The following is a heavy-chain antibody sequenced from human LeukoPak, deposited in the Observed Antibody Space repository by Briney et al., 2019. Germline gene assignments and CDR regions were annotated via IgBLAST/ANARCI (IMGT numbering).Heavy chain of an antibody. V-gene: IGHV4-39*07. D-gene: IGHD4-17*01. Sequence: SETLSLTCTVSGGSISSSSYYWGWIRQPPGKGLEWIGSIYYSGSTYYNPSLKSRVAISVDTSKNQFSLKLSSVTAADTAVYYCARGHDYGDLIPGYWGQGTLVTVSS. CDR3: ARGHDYGDLIPGY. CDR1: GGSISSSSYY. J-gene: IGHJ4*02. CDR2: IYYSGST.